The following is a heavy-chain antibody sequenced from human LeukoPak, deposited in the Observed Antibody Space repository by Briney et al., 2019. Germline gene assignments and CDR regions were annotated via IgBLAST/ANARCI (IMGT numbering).Heavy chain of an antibody. V-gene: IGHV3-53*01. D-gene: IGHD1-26*01. CDR2: VNRSGGT. Sequence: GGSLRLSCAASGFTVRSNYMSWVRQAPGKGLEWVSVVNRSGGTNYADSVKGRFTISRENAKNSLYLLMTSLRAEDTAVYYCARQNTPHGNFDYWGQGILVTVSS. CDR1: GFTVRSNY. J-gene: IGHJ4*02. CDR3: ARQNTPHGNFDY.